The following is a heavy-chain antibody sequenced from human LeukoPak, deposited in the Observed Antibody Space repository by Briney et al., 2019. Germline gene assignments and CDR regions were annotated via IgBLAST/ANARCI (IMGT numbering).Heavy chain of an antibody. Sequence: PGGSLGLSCAASGFTFSSYDMSWVRQAPGKGLEWVSAISGSGGSTYYADSVKGRFTISRDNSKNTLYLQMNSLRAEDTAVYYCAKDFSRSVYGSAPYWGQGTLVTVSS. V-gene: IGHV3-23*01. J-gene: IGHJ4*02. CDR1: GFTFSSYD. CDR2: ISGSGGST. D-gene: IGHD3-10*01. CDR3: AKDFSRSVYGSAPY.